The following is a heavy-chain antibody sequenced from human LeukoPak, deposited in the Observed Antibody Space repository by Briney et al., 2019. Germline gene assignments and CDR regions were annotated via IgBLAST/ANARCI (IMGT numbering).Heavy chain of an antibody. CDR1: GFTFSSYA. V-gene: IGHV3-23*01. CDR3: AKYGSGSYYRINWFDP. J-gene: IGHJ5*02. D-gene: IGHD3-10*01. CDR2: ISGSGGST. Sequence: GGSLRLSCAASGFTFSSYAMSWVRQAPGKGLEWVSAISGSGGSTYYADSVKGRFTISRDNSKNTLYLQMNSLRAEDTAVYYCAKYGSGSYYRINWFDPWGQGALVTVSS.